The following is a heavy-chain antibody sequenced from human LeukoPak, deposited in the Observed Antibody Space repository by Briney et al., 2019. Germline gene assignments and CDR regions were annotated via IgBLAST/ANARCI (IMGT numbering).Heavy chain of an antibody. CDR2: INPSGGST. J-gene: IGHJ4*02. Sequence: ASVKVSCKASGYTFTSYYMHWVRQAPGQGLEWMGIINPSGGSTSYAQKFQGRVTMTRDTSTSTVYMELSSLRSEDTAVYYCARAERVEVAATHDLDYWGQGTLVTVSS. CDR3: ARAERVEVAATHDLDY. D-gene: IGHD2-15*01. V-gene: IGHV1-46*01. CDR1: GYTFTSYY.